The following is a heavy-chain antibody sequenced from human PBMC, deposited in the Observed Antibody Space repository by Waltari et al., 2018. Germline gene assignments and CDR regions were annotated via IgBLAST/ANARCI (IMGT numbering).Heavy chain of an antibody. V-gene: IGHV3-74*01. CDR1: GFTFSSYW. J-gene: IGHJ6*02. CDR2: INSDGSST. Sequence: EVQLVESGGGLVQPGGSLRLSCAASGFTFSSYWMHWVRQAPGKGLVWVSRINSDGSSTSYADSVKGRFTISRDNAKNTLYLQMNSLRAEDTAVYYCARGGTDYYSSGSYGMDVWGQGTTVTVSS. CDR3: ARGGTDYYSSGSYGMDV. D-gene: IGHD3-10*01.